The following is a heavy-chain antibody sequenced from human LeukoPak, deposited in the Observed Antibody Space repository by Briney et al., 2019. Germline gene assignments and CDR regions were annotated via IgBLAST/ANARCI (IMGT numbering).Heavy chain of an antibody. D-gene: IGHD3-10*01. CDR2: IYYSGST. Sequence: PSQTLSLTCTVSGGSISSGGYYWSWIRQRPGKGLEWIGYIYYSGSTYYNPSLKSRVTISVDTSKNQFSLKLSSVTAADTAVYYCARDTMVRGKGALDIWGQGTMVTVSS. CDR3: ARDTMVRGKGALDI. CDR1: GGSISSGGYY. V-gene: IGHV4-31*03. J-gene: IGHJ3*02.